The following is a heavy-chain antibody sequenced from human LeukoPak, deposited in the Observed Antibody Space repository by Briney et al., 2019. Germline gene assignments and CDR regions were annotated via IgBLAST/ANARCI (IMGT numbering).Heavy chain of an antibody. CDR1: GGSISSYY. CDR2: IYYSGST. J-gene: IGHJ3*02. D-gene: IGHD3-16*01. CDR3: ARPSGEDAFDI. V-gene: IGHV4-59*01. Sequence: KTSETLSLTCTVSGGSISSYYWSWIRQPPGKGLEWIGYIYYSGSTNYNPSLKSRVTISVDTSKNQFSLKLSSVTAADTAVYYCARPSGEDAFDIWGQGTMVTVSS.